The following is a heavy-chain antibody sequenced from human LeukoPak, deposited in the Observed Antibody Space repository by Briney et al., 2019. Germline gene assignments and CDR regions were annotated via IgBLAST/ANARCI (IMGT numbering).Heavy chain of an antibody. CDR3: ARSLRGASNEY. D-gene: IGHD4/OR15-4a*01. J-gene: IGHJ4*02. CDR1: GFTFSSYW. V-gene: IGHV3-7*03. Sequence: GGSLRLSCAASGFTFSSYWMSWVRQTPGKGLEWVASIKQDGSEKAYVDSVKGRFTISRDNAKNSLFLQTNTLRAEDTAVYYYARSLRGASNEYWGQGTLVTVSS. CDR2: IKQDGSEK.